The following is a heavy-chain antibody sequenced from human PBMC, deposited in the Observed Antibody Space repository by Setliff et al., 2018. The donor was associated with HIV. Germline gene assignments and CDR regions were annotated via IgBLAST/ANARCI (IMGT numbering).Heavy chain of an antibody. CDR3: TRGSSGWKYYYYYYMDL. CDR2: MSGSGDKI. V-gene: IGHV3-11*01. D-gene: IGHD6-19*01. Sequence: PGESLKISCAASGFTFSDHYMTWIRQAPGKGLEWLSYMSGSGDKIYHADSVKGRFTISRDNAKNSLYLQMNTLRAEDTALYYCTRGSSGWKYYYYYYMDLWGSGTTVTVSS. CDR1: GFTFSDHY. J-gene: IGHJ6*03.